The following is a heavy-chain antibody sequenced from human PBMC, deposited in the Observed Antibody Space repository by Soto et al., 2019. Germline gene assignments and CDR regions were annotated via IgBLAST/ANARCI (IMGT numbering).Heavy chain of an antibody. Sequence: EVHMLESGGGLVQPGGSLRLSCAASGFTFKNYAMGWVRQAPGKGLEWVSTISGGGTNTYYADSVKGRFTISRDNSENTLSLRMSSLSADDTAIYYCATSWTYCGGECYIYYFDYWGQGALDTVSS. CDR1: GFTFKNYA. V-gene: IGHV3-23*01. D-gene: IGHD2-21*01. J-gene: IGHJ4*02. CDR2: ISGGGTNT. CDR3: ATSWTYCGGECYIYYFDY.